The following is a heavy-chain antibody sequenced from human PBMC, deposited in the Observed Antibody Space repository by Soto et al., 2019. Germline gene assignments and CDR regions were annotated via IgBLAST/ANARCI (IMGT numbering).Heavy chain of an antibody. Sequence: PSVQVTCKASGGTFSRYAISWVRQAPGQGLEWMGGIIPIFGTANYAQKFQGRVTITADESTSTAYMELSSLRSEDTAVYYCARVRKEMATIRYYYGMDVWGQGTTVTVAS. V-gene: IGHV1-69*13. CDR2: IIPIFGTA. CDR1: GGTFSRYA. J-gene: IGHJ6*02. CDR3: ARVRKEMATIRYYYGMDV. D-gene: IGHD5-12*01.